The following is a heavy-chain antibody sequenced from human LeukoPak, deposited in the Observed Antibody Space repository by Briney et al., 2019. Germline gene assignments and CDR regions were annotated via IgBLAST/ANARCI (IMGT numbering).Heavy chain of an antibody. CDR2: ITSSGHWT. Sequence: GGSLRLSCAASGFTFSSYAMSWVRQAPGKGLEWVSPITSSGHWTNYADSVKGRFTISRDNSKNTLYLQTDSLRAEDTAVYYCAKHESDHDPYCFFIWGQGTLVTVSS. CDR1: GFTFSSYA. J-gene: IGHJ1*01. D-gene: IGHD2-21*01. CDR3: AKHESDHDPYCFFI. V-gene: IGHV3-23*01.